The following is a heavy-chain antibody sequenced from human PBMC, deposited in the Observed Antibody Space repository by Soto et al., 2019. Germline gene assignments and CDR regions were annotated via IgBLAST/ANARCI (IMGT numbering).Heavy chain of an antibody. D-gene: IGHD3-3*01. CDR1: GFTVSSNY. CDR3: AKAPMDFSSFRTPNWFDP. V-gene: IGHV3-23*04. Sequence: EVQLVESGGGLIQPGGSLRLSCAASGFTVSSNYMSWVRQAPGKGLEWVSVISGSGGTRYYADSVEGRFTISRDNSKNTVYLEMNSLRDEDTAVYYCAKAPMDFSSFRTPNWFDPWGQGTLVTVSS. J-gene: IGHJ5*02. CDR2: ISGSGGTR.